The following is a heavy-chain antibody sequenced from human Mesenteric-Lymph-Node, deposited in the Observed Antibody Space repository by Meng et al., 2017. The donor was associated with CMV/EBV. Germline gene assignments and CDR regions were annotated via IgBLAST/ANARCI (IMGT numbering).Heavy chain of an antibody. V-gene: IGHV4-61*01. CDR1: GGSVSGDSCD. CDR3: AGEAWRGAFFDC. J-gene: IGHJ4*02. CDR2: LDYSGRS. Sequence: TGSGGSVSGDSCDWDWVRQAPGRGLEWIGYLDYSGRSKCNPSLESGVTISLDASNNRFSLQLSSLTAADAAVYYCAGEAWRGAFFDCWGQGTLVTVSS. D-gene: IGHD1-26*01.